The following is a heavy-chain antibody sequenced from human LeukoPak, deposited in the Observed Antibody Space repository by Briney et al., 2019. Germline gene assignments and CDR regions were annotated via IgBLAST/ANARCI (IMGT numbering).Heavy chain of an antibody. D-gene: IGHD6-19*01. J-gene: IGHJ3*02. CDR3: ARDLKYSSGNDAFDI. CDR1: GGSISSGDYY. V-gene: IGHV4-30-4*08. CDR2: IYYSGST. Sequence: SQTLSLTCTVSGGSISSGDYYWSWIRQPPGKGLEWIGYIYYSGSTYYNPSLKSRVTISVDTSKNQFSLKLSSVTAADTAVYYCARDLKYSSGNDAFDIWGQGTMVTVSS.